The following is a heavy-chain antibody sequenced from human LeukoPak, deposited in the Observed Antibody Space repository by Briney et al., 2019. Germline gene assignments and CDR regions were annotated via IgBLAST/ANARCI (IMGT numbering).Heavy chain of an antibody. V-gene: IGHV1-69*06. D-gene: IGHD6-13*01. CDR1: GGTFSSYA. CDR2: IIPIFGTA. Sequence: GASVKVSCKASGGTFSSYAISWVRQAPGQGLEWMGGIIPIFGTANYAQKFQGRVTITADKPTSTAYMELSSLRSEDTAVYYCARDLSSSWYFSWFDPWGQGTLVTVSS. CDR3: ARDLSSSWYFSWFDP. J-gene: IGHJ5*02.